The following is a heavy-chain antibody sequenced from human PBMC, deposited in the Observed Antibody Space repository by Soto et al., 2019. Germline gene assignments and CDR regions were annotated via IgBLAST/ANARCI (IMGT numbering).Heavy chain of an antibody. Sequence: VSGPTLVNPTQTLTLTCTFSGFSLSTSGVGVGWIRQPPGKALEWLALIYWDDDKRYSPSLKSRLTITKDTSKNQVVLTMTNMDPVDTATYYCAHRPLGLRRSHRGHIVVVPAADPYYFDYWGQGTLVTVSS. CDR3: AHRPLGLRRSHRGHIVVVPAADPYYFDY. CDR1: GFSLSTSGVG. V-gene: IGHV2-5*02. D-gene: IGHD2-2*01. CDR2: IYWDDDK. J-gene: IGHJ4*02.